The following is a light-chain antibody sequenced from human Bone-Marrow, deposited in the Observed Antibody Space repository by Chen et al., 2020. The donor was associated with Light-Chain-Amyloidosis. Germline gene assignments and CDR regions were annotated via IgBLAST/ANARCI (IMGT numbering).Light chain of an antibody. Sequence: EIVMTQSPATLSVSPGERATLSCRASQSVSSNLAWYRQKPGQAPRLLIYGASTRATGTPARFSGSGSGTEFTLTISSLQSEDFAVYYCQQYNNWPLTFGGGTKVEIK. J-gene: IGKJ4*01. V-gene: IGKV3-15*01. CDR2: GAS. CDR3: QQYNNWPLT. CDR1: QSVSSN.